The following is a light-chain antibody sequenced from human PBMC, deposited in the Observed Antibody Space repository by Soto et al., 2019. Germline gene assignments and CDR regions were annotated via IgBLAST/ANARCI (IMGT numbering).Light chain of an antibody. CDR3: KQYNSPLT. V-gene: IGKV1-5*01. CDR1: QSISSW. CDR2: DAS. J-gene: IGKJ4*01. Sequence: DIQMTQSPYTLSASVGDRVTITCRASQSISSWLAWYQQKPGKAPKLLIYDASTLESGVPSRFSGSGSGTEFTLTISSLQPDDFATYYCKQYNSPLTFGGGTKV.